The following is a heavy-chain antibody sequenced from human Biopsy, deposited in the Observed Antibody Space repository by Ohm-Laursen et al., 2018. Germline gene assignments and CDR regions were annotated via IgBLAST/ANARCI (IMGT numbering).Heavy chain of an antibody. CDR2: VYYSGST. CDR1: GGSISSYY. CDR3: GRREVVITHDAFDT. J-gene: IGHJ3*02. D-gene: IGHD3-22*01. V-gene: IGHV4-59*08. Sequence: PSQTLSLTCTVSGGSISSYYWTWIRQPPGKGLEWIGDVYYSGSTNRNPSPKSRATILVDTSKNQFSLKLNSVTAADTAVYYCGRREVVITHDAFDTWGQGTMVTVSS.